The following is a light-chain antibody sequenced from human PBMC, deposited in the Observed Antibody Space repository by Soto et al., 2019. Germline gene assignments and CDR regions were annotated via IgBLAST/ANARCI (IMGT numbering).Light chain of an antibody. V-gene: IGLV2-11*01. CDR1: SSDVGGYNY. CDR3: CSYAGSYTLYV. CDR2: DVS. J-gene: IGLJ1*01. Sequence: QSALTQPRSVSGSPGQSVTISCTGTSSDVGGYNYVSWYQQHPGTAPKLMIYDVSMRPSGVPDRFSGSKSGNTASLTISGLQAEVEADYYCCSYAGSYTLYVFGTGTKVTVL.